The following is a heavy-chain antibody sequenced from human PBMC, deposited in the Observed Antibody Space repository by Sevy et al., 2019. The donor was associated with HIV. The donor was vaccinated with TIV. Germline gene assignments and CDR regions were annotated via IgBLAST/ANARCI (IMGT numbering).Heavy chain of an antibody. CDR3: ARESIAVAGIGYYFDY. D-gene: IGHD6-19*01. J-gene: IGHJ4*02. CDR1: GFTFSSYS. CDR2: ISSSSSYI. Sequence: GGSLRLSCAASGFTFSSYSMNWVRQAPGKGLEWVSSISSSSSYIYYADSVKGRFTISRDNAKNSLYLQMNSLRAEDTAVYYCARESIAVAGIGYYFDYWGQGTLVTVSS. V-gene: IGHV3-21*01.